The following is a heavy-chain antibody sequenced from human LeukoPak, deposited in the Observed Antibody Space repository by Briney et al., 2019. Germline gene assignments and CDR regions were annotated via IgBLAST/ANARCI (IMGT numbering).Heavy chain of an antibody. CDR3: ARDASIAARPGQAR. V-gene: IGHV1-2*02. CDR2: INPNSGGT. CDR1: GYTFTGYY. J-gene: IGHJ4*02. D-gene: IGHD6-6*01. Sequence: ASVKVSCKASGYTFTGYYMHWVRQAPGQGLEWMGWINPNSGGTNYAQKFQGRVTMTRDTSISTAYMELSRLRSDDTAVYYCARDASIAARPGQARWGQGTLVTLSS.